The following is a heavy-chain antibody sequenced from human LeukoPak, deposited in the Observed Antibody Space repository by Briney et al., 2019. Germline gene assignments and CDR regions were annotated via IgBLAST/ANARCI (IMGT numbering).Heavy chain of an antibody. J-gene: IGHJ5*02. CDR2: IDGDGSSL. Sequence: GGSLRLSCAASGFTFSNYWMHWVRQAPGKGLVWVSRIDGDGSSLAYADSVKGRFTVSRDNAKNTLYLQMDSLRAEDTAVYYCSRASYSAPTPGSWGQGTLVTVSS. D-gene: IGHD1-26*01. CDR3: SRASYSAPTPGS. CDR1: GFTFSNYW. V-gene: IGHV3-74*01.